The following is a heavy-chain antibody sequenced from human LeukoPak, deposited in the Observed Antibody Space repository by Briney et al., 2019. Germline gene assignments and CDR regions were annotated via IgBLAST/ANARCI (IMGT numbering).Heavy chain of an antibody. J-gene: IGHJ4*02. D-gene: IGHD4-17*01. V-gene: IGHV4-30-2*01. CDR3: EVDYGVTGPFDY. CDR2: IYHSGST. CDR1: GGSISSGGYY. Sequence: PSETLSLTCTVSGGSISSGGYYWSWIRQPPGKGLEWIGYIYHSGSTYYNPSLKSRVTISVDTSKNQFSLKLSSVTAADTAVYYCEVDYGVTGPFDYWGQGTLVTVSS.